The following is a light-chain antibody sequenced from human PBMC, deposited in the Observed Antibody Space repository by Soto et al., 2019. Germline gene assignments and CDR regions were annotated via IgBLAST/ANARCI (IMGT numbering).Light chain of an antibody. CDR1: SSNIGSNY. CDR3: GAWEDSLSGPRV. CDR2: RNN. Sequence: QSVLTQPPSASGTPGQRVTISCSGSSSNIGSNYVYWYQQLPGTAPKLLIYRNNQRPSGVPDRFSGSKSGTSASLAISGLRSDDEADYYCGAWEDSLSGPRVFGGGTKLTVL. J-gene: IGLJ2*01. V-gene: IGLV1-47*01.